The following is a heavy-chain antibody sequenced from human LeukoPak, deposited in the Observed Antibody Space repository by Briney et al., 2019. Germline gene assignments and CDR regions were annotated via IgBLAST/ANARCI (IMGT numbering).Heavy chain of an antibody. CDR3: ARVGITMVRGVIITGFYYGMDV. J-gene: IGHJ6*02. CDR2: IYYSGST. Sequence: SETLSLTCTVSGGSISSSNYYWGWIRQPPGKGLEWTGYIYYSGSTNYNPSLKSRVTISVDTSKNQFSLKLSSVTAADTAVYYCARVGITMVRGVIITGFYYGMDVWGQGTTVTVSS. CDR1: GGSISSSNYY. D-gene: IGHD3-10*01. V-gene: IGHV4-61*05.